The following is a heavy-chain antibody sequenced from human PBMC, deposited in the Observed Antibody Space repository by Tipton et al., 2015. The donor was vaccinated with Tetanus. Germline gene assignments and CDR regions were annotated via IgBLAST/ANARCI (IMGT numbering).Heavy chain of an antibody. Sequence: SLRLSCTASGFTFRNYTMNWVRQAPGNGLEWVAAISGSRITTYYADSVKGRFTISRDNSKNTLSLQVNSLRADDTAIYYCAKEALWVLNLWGNGTTVIVSS. CDR1: GFTFRNYT. V-gene: IGHV3-23*01. CDR2: ISGSRITT. D-gene: IGHD3-10*01. CDR3: AKEALWVLNL. J-gene: IGHJ6*04.